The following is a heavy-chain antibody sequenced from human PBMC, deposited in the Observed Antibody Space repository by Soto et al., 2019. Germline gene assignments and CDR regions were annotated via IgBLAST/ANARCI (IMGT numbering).Heavy chain of an antibody. J-gene: IGHJ6*02. D-gene: IGHD2-15*01. CDR3: AMVEVYVTPSPQDV. CDR1: GYTFTRYG. V-gene: IGHV1-18*01. Sequence: QVQLVQSGAEVKNPGASVKVSCKASGYTFTRYGIGWARQAPGQGLEWMGWINTYNGNTNYAQNVQGRVTLTTDTSTSTAYMEVRSLRSNDTAIYYCAMVEVYVTPSPQDVWGQGTTVIVSS. CDR2: INTYNGNT.